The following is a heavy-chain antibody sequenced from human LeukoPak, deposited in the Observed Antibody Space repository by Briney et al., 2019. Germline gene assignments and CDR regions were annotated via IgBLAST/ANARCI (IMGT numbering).Heavy chain of an antibody. CDR2: INHSGST. D-gene: IGHD3-9*01. CDR3: AKSTGYGLVDI. Sequence: LETLSLTCAVYGGSFSGYYWSWIRQPPGKGLEWIGEINHSGSTNYNPSLKSRVTISVDTSKNQFSLKLNSVTAADTAVYYCAKSTGYGLVDIWGQGTMVTVSS. J-gene: IGHJ3*02. V-gene: IGHV4-34*01. CDR1: GGSFSGYY.